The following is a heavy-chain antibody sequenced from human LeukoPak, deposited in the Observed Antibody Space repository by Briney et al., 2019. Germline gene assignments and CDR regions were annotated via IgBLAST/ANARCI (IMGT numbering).Heavy chain of an antibody. D-gene: IGHD3-22*01. CDR2: IYSGGST. V-gene: IGHV3-53*01. CDR3: ALRYYDSSGYPFDI. J-gene: IGHJ3*02. CDR1: GFTVSSNY. Sequence: GGSLRLSCAASGFTVSSNYMSWVRQAPGKGLEWVSVIYSGGSTYYADSVKGRFTISRDNSKNTLYLQMNSLRAEDTAVYYCALRYYDSSGYPFDIWGQGTMVTVSS.